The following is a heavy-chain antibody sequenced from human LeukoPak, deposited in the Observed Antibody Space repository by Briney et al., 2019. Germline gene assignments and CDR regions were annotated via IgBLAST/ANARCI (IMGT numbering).Heavy chain of an antibody. Sequence: PSETLSLTCTVSGGSISSGGYSWSWIRQHPGKGLEWIGYIYTSGSTNYNPSLKSRVTMSVDTSKNQFSLKLSSVTAADTAVYYCARAAAGTDYYYYGMDVWGQGTTVTVSS. CDR1: GGSISSGGYS. CDR3: ARAAAGTDYYYYGMDV. CDR2: IYTSGST. J-gene: IGHJ6*02. D-gene: IGHD6-13*01. V-gene: IGHV4-61*08.